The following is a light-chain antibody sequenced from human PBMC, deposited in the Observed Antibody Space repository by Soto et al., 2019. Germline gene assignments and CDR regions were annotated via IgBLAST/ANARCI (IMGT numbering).Light chain of an antibody. CDR2: EVS. J-gene: IGLJ7*01. Sequence: QSALTQPPSASGSPGQSVTISCTGTSSDVGGYNYVSWYQQYPGKAPKIMIYEVSERPSGVPVLFSGSKSGNTASLTVSGRQAEYEADYYCSSYAGTNNLVFGGGTQLTVL. V-gene: IGLV2-8*01. CDR3: SSYAGTNNLV. CDR1: SSDVGGYNY.